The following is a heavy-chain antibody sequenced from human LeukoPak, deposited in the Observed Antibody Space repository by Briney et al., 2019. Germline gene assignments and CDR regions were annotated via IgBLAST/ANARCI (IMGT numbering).Heavy chain of an antibody. Sequence: SETLSLTCSVSGDYISSSCWSWIRQPPGKGLEWIGNIYNSANTNYNPSLQSRVTMSVDTSKGQFSLQVTSVSAADTAVYYCAKTLGSGAYYEGTFDSWGQGTPVTVSS. D-gene: IGHD1-26*01. CDR2: IYNSANT. CDR1: GDYISSSC. CDR3: AKTLGSGAYYEGTFDS. V-gene: IGHV4-59*08. J-gene: IGHJ4*02.